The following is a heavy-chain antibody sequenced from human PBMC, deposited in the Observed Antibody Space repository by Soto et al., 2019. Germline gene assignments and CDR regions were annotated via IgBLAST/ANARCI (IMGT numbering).Heavy chain of an antibody. D-gene: IGHD2-15*01. CDR1: GFTFNSDT. CDR2: ISGSGGSP. Sequence: PGGSLRLSCAASGFTFNSDTMAWVRQAPGKGLEWVSSISGSGGSPSYADSVQGRFTISRDNSRNTLSLQMNSLRAEDTATYYCAKARCSGNSCYVPDYWGHGSQVTVSS. J-gene: IGHJ4*01. CDR3: AKARCSGNSCYVPDY. V-gene: IGHV3-23*01.